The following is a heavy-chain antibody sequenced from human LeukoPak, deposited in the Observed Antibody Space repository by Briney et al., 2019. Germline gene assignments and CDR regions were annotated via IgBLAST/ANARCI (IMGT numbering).Heavy chain of an antibody. D-gene: IGHD6-6*01. CDR2: ISGSGGST. V-gene: IGHV3-23*01. J-gene: IGHJ4*02. CDR1: GFTFSSYA. CDR3: AKDRSIASPWIYHFDY. Sequence: GRSLRLSCAASGFTFSSYAMSWVRQAPGKGLEWVSAISGSGGSTYYADSVKGRLTISRDNSKNTLYLQMNSLRAEDTAVYYCAKDRSIASPWIYHFDYWGQGTLVTVSS.